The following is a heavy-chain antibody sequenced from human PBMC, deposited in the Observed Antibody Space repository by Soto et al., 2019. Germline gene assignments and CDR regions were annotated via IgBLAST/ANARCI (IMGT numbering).Heavy chain of an antibody. D-gene: IGHD2-15*01. Sequence: QVQLQQWGAGLLKPSETLSLTCAVYGGSFSGYYWSWIRQPPGKGLEWIGEINHSGSTNYNPSLKSRVTISVDTSKNQFSLKLISLAAADTAVYYCARFVVATYYYYYYYLDVWGKGTMVTVSS. CDR1: GGSFSGYY. J-gene: IGHJ6*03. V-gene: IGHV4-34*01. CDR3: ARFVVATYYYYYYYLDV. CDR2: INHSGST.